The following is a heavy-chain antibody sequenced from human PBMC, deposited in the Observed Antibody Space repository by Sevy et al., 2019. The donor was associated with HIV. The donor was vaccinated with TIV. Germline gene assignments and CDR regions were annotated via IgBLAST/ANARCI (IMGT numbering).Heavy chain of an antibody. J-gene: IGHJ4*02. V-gene: IGHV3-74*01. Sequence: GGSLRLSCAASGFSISSYWMHWVRQAPGEGLVWVSGIDTEGTTTIYADSVRGRFTISRDKAKNTLYLQMNSLRAEDMAVYYSARECRSAGNCFDYWGQGTLVTVSS. CDR2: IDTEGTTT. CDR3: ARECRSAGNCFDY. CDR1: GFSISSYW. D-gene: IGHD2-15*01.